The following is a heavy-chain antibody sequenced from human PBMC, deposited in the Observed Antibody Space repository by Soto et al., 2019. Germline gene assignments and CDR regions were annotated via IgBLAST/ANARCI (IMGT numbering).Heavy chain of an antibody. Sequence: ASVKVSCKASGYTFTSYGISWVRQAPGQGLEWMGWISAYNGNTNYAQKLQGRVTMTTDTSTSTAYMELRSLRSDDTAVYYCARDSVVGNWVGYYYYGMDVWGQGTTVTVSS. CDR1: GYTFTSYG. CDR2: ISAYNGNT. CDR3: ARDSVVGNWVGYYYYGMDV. D-gene: IGHD7-27*01. V-gene: IGHV1-18*01. J-gene: IGHJ6*02.